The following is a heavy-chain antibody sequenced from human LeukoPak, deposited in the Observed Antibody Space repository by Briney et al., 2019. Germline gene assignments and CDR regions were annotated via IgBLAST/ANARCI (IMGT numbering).Heavy chain of an antibody. CDR1: GFTFSSYD. J-gene: IGHJ4*02. V-gene: IGHV3-48*01. CDR2: ISRLSSTI. D-gene: IGHD3-22*01. Sequence: GGSLRLSCAASGFTFSSYDMNWVRQAPGKGLEWVSYISRLSSTIYSADSVKGRFTISRDNAKNSLFLQMNSLRAEDTAVYYCARHRDSSGTDYWGQGTLGTVSS. CDR3: ARHRDSSGTDY.